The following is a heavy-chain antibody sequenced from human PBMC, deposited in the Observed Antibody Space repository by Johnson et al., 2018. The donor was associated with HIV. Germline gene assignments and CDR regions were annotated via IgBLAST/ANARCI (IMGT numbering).Heavy chain of an antibody. J-gene: IGHJ3*02. CDR3: VSREWELHAFDI. CDR1: GFTFSSYA. V-gene: IGHV3-30*04. CDR2: IWYDGNNK. Sequence: QVQLVESGGGLVQPGRSLRLSCAASGFTFSSYAMHWVRQAPGKGLEWVALIWYDGNNKYYADSVKGRFTISRDNSKNTLYLHLNSLRAVDTAVYYCVSREWELHAFDIWGQGTMVTVSS. D-gene: IGHD1-26*01.